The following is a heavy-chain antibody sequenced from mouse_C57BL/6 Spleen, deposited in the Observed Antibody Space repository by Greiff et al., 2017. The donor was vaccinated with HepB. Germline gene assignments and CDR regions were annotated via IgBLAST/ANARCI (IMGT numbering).Heavy chain of an antibody. V-gene: IGHV1-52*01. CDR1: GYTFTSYW. Sequence: QVQLKQPGAELVRPGSSVKLSCKASGYTFTSYWMHWVKQRPIQGLEWIGNIDPSDSETHYNQKFKDKATLTVDKSSSTAYMQLSSLTSEDSAVYYCARGDDYDVYYFDYWGQGTTLTVSS. D-gene: IGHD2-4*01. J-gene: IGHJ2*01. CDR3: ARGDDYDVYYFDY. CDR2: IDPSDSET.